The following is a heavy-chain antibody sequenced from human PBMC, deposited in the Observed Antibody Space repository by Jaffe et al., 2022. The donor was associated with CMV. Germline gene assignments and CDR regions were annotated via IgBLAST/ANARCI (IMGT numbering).Heavy chain of an antibody. CDR2: MNPNSGNT. V-gene: IGHV1-8*01. Sequence: QVQLVQSGAEVKKPGASVKVSCKASGYTFTSYDINWVRQATGQGLEWMGWMNPNSGNTGYAQKFQGRVTMTRNTSISTAYMELSSLRSEDTAVYYCARDSYYYRSHSSYYYYGMDVWGQGTTVTVSS. CDR1: GYTFTSYD. D-gene: IGHD3-22*01. J-gene: IGHJ6*02. CDR3: ARDSYYYRSHSSYYYYGMDV.